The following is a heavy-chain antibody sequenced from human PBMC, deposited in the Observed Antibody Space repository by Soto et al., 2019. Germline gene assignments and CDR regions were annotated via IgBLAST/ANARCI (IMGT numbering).Heavy chain of an antibody. D-gene: IGHD2-8*01. Sequence: QVQLVQSGAEVKKPGASVKVSCKAYAYTFTDYYIHWVRQAPGQGLEWMGWINPNSGSTKSTQRFQGSVTMTRDTSIRTAYMELTRLRSDDTAVYYCARGGCTDGVCTYYFDSWGQGTLVTVSS. J-gene: IGHJ4*02. CDR1: AYTFTDYY. V-gene: IGHV1-2*02. CDR2: INPNSGST. CDR3: ARGGCTDGVCTYYFDS.